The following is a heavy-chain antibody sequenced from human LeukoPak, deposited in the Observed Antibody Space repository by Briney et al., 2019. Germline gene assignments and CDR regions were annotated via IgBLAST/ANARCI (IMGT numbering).Heavy chain of an antibody. Sequence: GGSLRLSCAASGFTFSSYSMNWVRQAPGKGLEWVSSISGSSSYIYYADSVKGRFTISRDNSKSTLYLQMSSLKPEDTAVYYCAKEGAAYYYYMDVWGKGTTVTVSS. CDR3: AKEGAAYYYYMDV. CDR1: GFTFSSYS. CDR2: ISGSSSYI. V-gene: IGHV3-21*01. J-gene: IGHJ6*03. D-gene: IGHD3-16*01.